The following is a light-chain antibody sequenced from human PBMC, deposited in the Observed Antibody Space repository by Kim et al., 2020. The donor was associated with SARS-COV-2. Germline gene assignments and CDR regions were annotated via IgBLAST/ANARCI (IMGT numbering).Light chain of an antibody. Sequence: QPVLTQPASVSGSPGQSITISCTGTSSDVGGYNYVSWYQQHPGKAPKLMIYDVSDRPSGVSNRFSGSKSGNTASLTISGLQAEDEADYYCSSFTSSSTYVFATGTKVTVL. CDR3: SSFTSSSTYV. J-gene: IGLJ1*01. CDR2: DVS. CDR1: SSDVGGYNY. V-gene: IGLV2-14*03.